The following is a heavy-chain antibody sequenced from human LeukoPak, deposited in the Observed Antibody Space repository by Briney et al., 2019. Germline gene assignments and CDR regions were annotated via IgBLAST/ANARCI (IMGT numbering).Heavy chain of an antibody. CDR3: ARGRDGGNYTPVDC. Sequence: KPPQSLSLTCTVPGGSLTISGYYWGWIRQPPRKGREWTAYIYYSGNTNYNPSLKSRVTISVNTSKTQFSLKLSSVTAADTAVYYCARGRDGGNYTPVDCWGQGTLVTVSS. CDR1: GGSLTISGYY. V-gene: IGHV4-61*08. J-gene: IGHJ4*02. D-gene: IGHD4-23*01. CDR2: IYYSGNT.